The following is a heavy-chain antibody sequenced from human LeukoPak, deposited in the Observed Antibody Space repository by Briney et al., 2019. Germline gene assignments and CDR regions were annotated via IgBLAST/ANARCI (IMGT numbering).Heavy chain of an antibody. Sequence: GGSLRLSCAASGFTFSSDWMHWVRQAPGEGLVWVSRITNDASSTSYADSVKGRFTISRDNAKNTLYLEMSSLRAEDTAVYYCVRDSSVTRTDVWGKGTTVTVSS. CDR2: ITNDASST. D-gene: IGHD4-17*01. J-gene: IGHJ6*04. V-gene: IGHV3-74*01. CDR1: GFTFSSDW. CDR3: VRDSSVTRTDV.